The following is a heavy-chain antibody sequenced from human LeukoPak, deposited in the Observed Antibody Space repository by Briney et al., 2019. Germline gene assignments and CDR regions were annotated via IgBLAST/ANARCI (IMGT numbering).Heavy chain of an antibody. J-gene: IGHJ4*02. CDR3: ARTLIEYSVSSCYFDY. CDR2: ISYDGSNK. Sequence: QTGGSLRLSCAASGFTFSDYYMSWIRQAPGKGLEWVAVISYDGSNKKYADSVKGRFTISRDNSKNTLYLQMNSLRAEDTAVYYCARTLIEYSVSSCYFDYWGQGTLVTVSS. V-gene: IGHV3-30*03. CDR1: GFTFSDYY. D-gene: IGHD6-6*01.